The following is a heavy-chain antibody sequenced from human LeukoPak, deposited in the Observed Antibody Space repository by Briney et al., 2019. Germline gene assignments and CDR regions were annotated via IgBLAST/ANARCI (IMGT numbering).Heavy chain of an antibody. D-gene: IGHD3-22*01. J-gene: IGHJ4*02. CDR3: ARGAYYYED. CDR2: ISSRSTYA. CDR1: GFTFSDYS. V-gene: IGHV3-21*01. Sequence: PGGSLRLSCAASGFTFSDYSMNWVRQTPGQGLEWVSSISSRSTYAYYADSVRGRFTVSRDNAKNSLYLQMNSLRAEDTAVYYCARGAYYYEDWGQGTLVTVSS.